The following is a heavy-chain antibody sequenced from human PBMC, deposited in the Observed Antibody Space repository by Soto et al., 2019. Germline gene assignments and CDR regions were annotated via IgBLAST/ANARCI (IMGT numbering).Heavy chain of an antibody. Sequence: GASVKVSCKASGYTFTSYAMHWVRQAPGQRLEWMGWINAGNGNTKYSQKFQGRVTITRDTSASTAYMELSSLRSEDTAVYYCASLKRIAVDPTSYSYYGMVVWGQGTPVTVSS. CDR3: ASLKRIAVDPTSYSYYGMVV. CDR1: GYTFTSYA. CDR2: INAGNGNT. J-gene: IGHJ6*02. V-gene: IGHV1-3*01. D-gene: IGHD6-19*01.